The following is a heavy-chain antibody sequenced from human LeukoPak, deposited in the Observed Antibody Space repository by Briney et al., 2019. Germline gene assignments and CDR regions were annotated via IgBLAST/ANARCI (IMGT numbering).Heavy chain of an antibody. V-gene: IGHV3-21*01. CDR2: ISSSSSYI. J-gene: IGHJ1*01. CDR1: GFTFSSYS. Sequence: GGSLRLSCAASGFTFSSYSMNWVRQAPGKGLEWVSSISSSSSYIYYADSVKGRFTISRDNAKNSLYLQMNSLRAEDTAVYYCARDRFPEQKYFQHWGQGTLVTVSS. CDR3: ARDRFPEQKYFQH.